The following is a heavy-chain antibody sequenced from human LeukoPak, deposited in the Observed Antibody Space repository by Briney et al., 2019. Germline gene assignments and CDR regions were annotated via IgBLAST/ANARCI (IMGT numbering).Heavy chain of an antibody. J-gene: IGHJ4*02. D-gene: IGHD6-13*01. Sequence: ASVKVSCKASGYTFTGYYMHWVRQAPGQGLEGMGWINPNSGGRNYAQKFQGRVTMTRDTSISTAYMELSRLRSDDTAVYYCARVSGSIAASDYWGQGTLVTVSS. CDR1: GYTFTGYY. CDR3: ARVSGSIAASDY. CDR2: INPNSGGR. V-gene: IGHV1-2*02.